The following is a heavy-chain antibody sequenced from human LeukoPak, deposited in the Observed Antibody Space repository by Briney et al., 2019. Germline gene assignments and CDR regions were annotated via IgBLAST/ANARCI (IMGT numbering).Heavy chain of an antibody. D-gene: IGHD2-15*01. CDR1: GGSISSSSYY. CDR2: IYYSGST. V-gene: IGHV4-39*07. CDR3: AREVVAATEF. Sequence: PSETLSLTCTVSGGSISSSSYYWGWIRQPPGKGLEWIGSIYYSGSTYYNPSLKSRVTISVDTSKNQFSLKLSSVTAADTAVYYCAREVVAATEFWGQGTLVTVSS. J-gene: IGHJ4*02.